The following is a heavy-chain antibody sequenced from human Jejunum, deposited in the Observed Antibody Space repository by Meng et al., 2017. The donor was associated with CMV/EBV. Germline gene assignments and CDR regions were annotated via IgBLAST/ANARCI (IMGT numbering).Heavy chain of an antibody. V-gene: IGHV3-53*02. CDR2: LYSVGYT. CDR3: ASRLHDFGDHWVFDY. CDR1: GFIVTTTY. Sequence: EVRVVETGVGLIQPGGSLRLSFEASGFIVTTTYMSWVRQAPGKGLEWVSMLYSVGYTYYADSVKGRFTISRDESNNILHLQMNSLRADDTALYYCASRLHDFGDHWVFDYWGQGILVTVSS. J-gene: IGHJ4*02. D-gene: IGHD3/OR15-3a*01.